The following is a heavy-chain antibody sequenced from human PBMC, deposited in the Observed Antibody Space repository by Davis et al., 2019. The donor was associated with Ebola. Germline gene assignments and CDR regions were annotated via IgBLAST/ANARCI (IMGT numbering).Heavy chain of an antibody. V-gene: IGHV3-23*01. CDR1: GFNFGGVA. Sequence: GESLKISCAASGFNFGGVAMSWVRQAPGRGLEWVSTITGSGISTYYADSVTGRFTISRDNSRETLYLQMTSLRAEDTAAYYCAKGLRTQWLVTRYFDYWGHGNLVTVSS. D-gene: IGHD6-19*01. CDR2: ITGSGIST. J-gene: IGHJ4*01. CDR3: AKGLRTQWLVTRYFDY.